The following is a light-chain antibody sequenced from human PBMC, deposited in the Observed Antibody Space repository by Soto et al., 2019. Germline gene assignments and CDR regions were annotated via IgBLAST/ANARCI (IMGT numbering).Light chain of an antibody. CDR3: QQYNFFRT. V-gene: IGKV1-5*03. CDR2: HSS. Sequence: DVQMTHSPSSLSASIGDRVTITCRASQSISTWLAWYQQKPGQAPKLLITHSSTLQNGVPSRFIGRGSGTEFTLTISSLQPDDFATYYCQQYNFFRTFGQGTKVEV. CDR1: QSISTW. J-gene: IGKJ1*01.